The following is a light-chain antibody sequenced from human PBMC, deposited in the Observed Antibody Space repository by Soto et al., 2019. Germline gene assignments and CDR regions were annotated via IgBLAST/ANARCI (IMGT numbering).Light chain of an antibody. CDR1: QSVSSSY. V-gene: IGKV3-15*01. CDR3: QQYNNWPPWT. CDR2: GAS. Sequence: EIFLTQSRFILSFSPDEIATLSSRGIQSVSSSYCAWYQQQPGQAPRLLIYGASTRATGIPARFSGSGSGTEFTLTISSLQSEDFAVYFCQQYNNWPPWTFGQGTKVDIK. J-gene: IGKJ1*01.